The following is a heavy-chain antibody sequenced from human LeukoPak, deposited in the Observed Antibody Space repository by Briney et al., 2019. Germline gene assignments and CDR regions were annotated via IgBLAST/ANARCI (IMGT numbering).Heavy chain of an antibody. J-gene: IGHJ6*03. D-gene: IGHD5-18*01. CDR2: ISYDGSNK. CDR3: ATMNSYGSMDV. V-gene: IGHV3-30*03. CDR1: GFTFSSYG. Sequence: GGSLRLSCAASGFTFSSYGMHWVRQAPGKGLEWVAVISYDGSNKYYADSVKGRFTISRDNSKNTLYLQMNSLRAEDTAVYYCATMNSYGSMDVWGKGTTVTVSS.